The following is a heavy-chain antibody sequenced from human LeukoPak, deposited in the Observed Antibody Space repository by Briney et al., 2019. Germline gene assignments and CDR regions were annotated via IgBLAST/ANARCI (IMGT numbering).Heavy chain of an antibody. D-gene: IGHD3-3*01. J-gene: IGHJ4*02. CDR3: AKVGDFWSGYYSDY. CDR2: ISGSGGST. Sequence: GGSLRLSCAASGFTFSSYWMHWVRQAPGKGLEWVSAISGSGGSTYYADSVKGRFTISRDNSKNTLYLQMNSLRAEDTAVYYCAKVGDFWSGYYSDYWGQGTLVTVSS. CDR1: GFTFSSYW. V-gene: IGHV3-23*01.